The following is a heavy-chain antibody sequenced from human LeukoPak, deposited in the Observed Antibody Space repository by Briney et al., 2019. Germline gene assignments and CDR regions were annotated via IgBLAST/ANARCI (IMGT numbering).Heavy chain of an antibody. CDR3: ARERRDGYFGY. D-gene: IGHD5-24*01. J-gene: IGHJ4*02. V-gene: IGHV4-4*02. Sequence: SETLSLTCAVSGGSISSNNWWSWVRQPPGKGLEWIGYIYYSGSTNYNPSLKSRVTISVDTSKNQFSLKLSSVTAADTAVYYCARERRDGYFGYWGQGTLITVSS. CDR2: IYYSGST. CDR1: GGSISSNNW.